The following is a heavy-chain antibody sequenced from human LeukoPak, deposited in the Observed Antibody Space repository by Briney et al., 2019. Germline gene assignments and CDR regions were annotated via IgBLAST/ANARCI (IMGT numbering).Heavy chain of an antibody. CDR3: ARGPLWFGELKGWFDP. V-gene: IGHV4-34*01. CDR1: GGSFSGYY. CDR2: INHSGST. J-gene: IGHJ5*02. Sequence: PSETLSLTCAVYGGSFSGYYWSWIRQPPGKGLEWIGEINHSGSTNYNPSLKSRVTISVDTSKNQFSLKLSSVTAADTAVYYCARGPLWFGELKGWFDPWGQGTLVTVSS. D-gene: IGHD3-10*01.